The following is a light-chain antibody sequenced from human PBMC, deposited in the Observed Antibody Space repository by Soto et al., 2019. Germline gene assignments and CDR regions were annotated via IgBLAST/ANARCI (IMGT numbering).Light chain of an antibody. CDR3: QQYDSYSYT. CDR1: QNINSC. J-gene: IGKJ2*01. Sequence: DIQMTQSPSTLSASVGDRVTITCRASQNINSCLAWYQQKPGKAPKLLIFKASNLQSGVPSRFSGSGSGTEFTLTISSMQPDDFATYYCQQYDSYSYTFGQGTKLEI. V-gene: IGKV1-5*03. CDR2: KAS.